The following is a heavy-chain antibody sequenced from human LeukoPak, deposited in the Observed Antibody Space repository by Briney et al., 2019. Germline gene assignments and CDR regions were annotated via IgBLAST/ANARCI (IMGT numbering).Heavy chain of an antibody. CDR2: ITSSSSYI. Sequence: GGSLRLSCAAPGFTFSSYAMNWVRQAPGKGLEWVSSITSSSSYIYYADSVKGRFTISRDNAKNSLYLQMNSLRAEDTAVYYCARYYYDSNGYNIYYFDYWGQGTLVTVSS. CDR3: ARYYYDSNGYNIYYFDY. D-gene: IGHD3-22*01. J-gene: IGHJ4*02. V-gene: IGHV3-21*01. CDR1: GFTFSSYA.